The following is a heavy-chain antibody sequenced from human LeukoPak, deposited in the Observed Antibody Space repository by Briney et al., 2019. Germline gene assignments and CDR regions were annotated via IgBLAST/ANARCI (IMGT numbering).Heavy chain of an antibody. J-gene: IGHJ4*02. D-gene: IGHD2-2*01. CDR2: INHSGST. Sequence: SEALSLTCAVYGGSFSGYYWSWIRQPPGKGLEWIGEINHSGSTNYNPSLKSRVTISVDTSKNQFSLKLSSVTAADTAVYYCVRVVPAAIYFDYWGQGTLVTVSS. CDR1: GGSFSGYY. V-gene: IGHV4-34*01. CDR3: VRVVPAAIYFDY.